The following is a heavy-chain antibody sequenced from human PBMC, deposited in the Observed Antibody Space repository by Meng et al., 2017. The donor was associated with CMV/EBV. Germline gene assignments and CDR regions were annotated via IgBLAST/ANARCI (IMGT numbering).Heavy chain of an antibody. J-gene: IGHJ4*02. V-gene: IGHV4-34*01. CDR1: GGSFSGYY. CDR3: ARGGIAAAGPFDY. D-gene: IGHD6-13*01. CDR2: INHSGST. Sequence: QVQPQQWGAGLLKPSEPLSPTCAVYGGSFSGYYWSWIRQPPGKGLEWIGEINHSGSTNYNPSLKSRVTISVDTSKNQFSLKLSSVTAADTAVYYCARGGIAAAGPFDYWGQGTLVTVSS.